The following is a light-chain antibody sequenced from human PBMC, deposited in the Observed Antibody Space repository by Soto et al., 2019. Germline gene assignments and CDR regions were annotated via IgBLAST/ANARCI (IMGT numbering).Light chain of an antibody. Sequence: QSVLTQPPSVSGAPGQRVTISCTGSSSNIGAGYDVHWYQQRPGTAPKLLIFGNINRPSGVPDRFSGSKSGTSASLAITGLQAEDEADYYCAAWDDSLNGGVFGGGTKLTVL. CDR1: SSNIGAGYD. CDR3: AAWDDSLNGGV. CDR2: GNI. J-gene: IGLJ3*02. V-gene: IGLV1-40*01.